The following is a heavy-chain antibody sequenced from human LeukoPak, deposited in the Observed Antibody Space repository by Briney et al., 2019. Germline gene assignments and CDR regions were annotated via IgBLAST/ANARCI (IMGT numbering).Heavy chain of an antibody. Sequence: ASVKVSCKASGYTFTSYDINWVRQATGQGLEWMGWMNPNSGNTGYAQKLQGRVTMTRNTSISTAYMELSSLRSEDTAVYYCARNKVVPAAIRSEGYYYYGMDVWGQGTTVTVSS. CDR1: GYTFTSYD. D-gene: IGHD2-2*02. V-gene: IGHV1-8*01. J-gene: IGHJ6*02. CDR2: MNPNSGNT. CDR3: ARNKVVPAAIRSEGYYYYGMDV.